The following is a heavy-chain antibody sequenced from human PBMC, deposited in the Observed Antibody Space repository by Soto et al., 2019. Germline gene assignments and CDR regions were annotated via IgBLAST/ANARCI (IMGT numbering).Heavy chain of an antibody. V-gene: IGHV3-23*01. CDR3: AKRSPYSSGWYSPIFDY. Sequence: WGSLRLSWAASVVSFSDYAMSWVRQAPVKGLEWVSVISESGGSTHYSDSVRGRFTVSRDNSKNSLSLRMNSLRDEDTAVYFCAKRSPYSSGWYSPIFDYWGQGALVTVSS. J-gene: IGHJ4*02. CDR2: ISESGGST. CDR1: VVSFSDYA. D-gene: IGHD6-13*01.